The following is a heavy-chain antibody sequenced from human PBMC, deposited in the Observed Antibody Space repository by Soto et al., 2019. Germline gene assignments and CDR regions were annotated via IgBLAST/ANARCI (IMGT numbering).Heavy chain of an antibody. V-gene: IGHV4-31*03. CDR3: ARWFSRGGTTGYYFDY. D-gene: IGHD4-17*01. Sequence: SETLSLTCTVSGGSISSGGYYWSWIRQHPGKGLEWIGYIYYSGSTYYNPSLKSRVTISVDTSKNQFSLKLSSVTAADTAVYYCARWFSRGGTTGYYFDYWGQGTLVTVSS. CDR2: IYYSGST. J-gene: IGHJ4*02. CDR1: GGSISSGGYY.